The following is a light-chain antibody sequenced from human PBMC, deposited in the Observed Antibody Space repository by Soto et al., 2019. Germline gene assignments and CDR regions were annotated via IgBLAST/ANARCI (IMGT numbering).Light chain of an antibody. V-gene: IGKV3-15*01. Sequence: EIVMTQSPDTLSVSPGETATLSCRSSQTVSTNLAWYQQKPGQAPRLLIYSASIRATGIPARLSGSGSGTDFTRTISSLQSEDSAVYSCHQYNNWPSRTFGQGTRVEFK. CDR3: HQYNNWPSRT. CDR2: SAS. CDR1: QTVSTN. J-gene: IGKJ1*01.